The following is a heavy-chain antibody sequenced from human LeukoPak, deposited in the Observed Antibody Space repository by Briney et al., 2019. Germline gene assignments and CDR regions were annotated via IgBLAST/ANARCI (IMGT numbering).Heavy chain of an antibody. CDR1: GGSISSNY. J-gene: IGHJ4*02. D-gene: IGHD6-13*01. Sequence: SETLSLTCTVSGGSISSNYWSWIRQPPGKGLEWIGYIYYSGSTNYNPSLKSRVTISVDTSKNQFSLKLSSVTAADTAVYYCAREGVAAAGTLYYFDYWGQGTLVTVSS. CDR3: AREGVAAAGTLYYFDY. CDR2: IYYSGST. V-gene: IGHV4-59*12.